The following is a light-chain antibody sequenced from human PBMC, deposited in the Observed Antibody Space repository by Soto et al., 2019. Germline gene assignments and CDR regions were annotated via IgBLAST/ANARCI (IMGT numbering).Light chain of an antibody. V-gene: IGLV2-14*01. Sequence: QSALTQPASVSGSPGQSIAISCTGTSRDVGAYNYVSWYQQYPGKAPKLMIYEVSNRPSGVSNRFSGSKSGSTASLTISGLQAEDEAYYFCSSYTVTSTVVFGGGTKVTVL. J-gene: IGLJ2*01. CDR3: SSYTVTSTVV. CDR2: EVS. CDR1: SRDVGAYNY.